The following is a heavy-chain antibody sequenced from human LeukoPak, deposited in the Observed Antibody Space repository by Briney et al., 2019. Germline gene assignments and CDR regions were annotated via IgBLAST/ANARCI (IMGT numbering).Heavy chain of an antibody. Sequence: GASVKVSCKASGYTFTSYGISWVRQAPGQGLEWMGWISAYNGNTNYAQKLQGRVTMTTDTSTGTAYMELRSLRSDDTAVYYCARPRAQYYYGSGSYYPDWGQGTLVTVSS. J-gene: IGHJ4*02. CDR2: ISAYNGNT. V-gene: IGHV1-18*01. CDR1: GYTFTSYG. D-gene: IGHD3-10*01. CDR3: ARPRAQYYYGSGSYYPD.